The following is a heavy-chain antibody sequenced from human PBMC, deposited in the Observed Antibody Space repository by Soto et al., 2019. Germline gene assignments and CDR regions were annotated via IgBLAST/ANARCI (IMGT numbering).Heavy chain of an antibody. CDR2: ISAYNGNT. J-gene: IGHJ6*02. CDR1: GYTFTSYG. Sequence: QVQLVQSGAEVKKPGASVKVSCKASGYTFTSYGISWVRQAPGQGLEWMGWISAYNGNTNYAQKLQGRVTMTTDTSTSTADMELRSLRSDDTAVYYWAGDGARGENYYYFGMDVWGQGTTVTVSS. CDR3: AGDGARGENYYYFGMDV. V-gene: IGHV1-18*01. D-gene: IGHD3-16*01.